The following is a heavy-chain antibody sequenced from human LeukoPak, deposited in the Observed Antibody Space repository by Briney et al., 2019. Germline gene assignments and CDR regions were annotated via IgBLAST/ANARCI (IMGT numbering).Heavy chain of an antibody. D-gene: IGHD3-10*01. CDR2: IRYDGSNK. J-gene: IGHJ4*02. CDR1: GFTFSSYG. CDR3: YTYYYGSGSYYDY. Sequence: GGSLRLSCAASGFTFSSYGMHWVRQAPGKGLEWVAFIRYDGSNKYYADSVKGRFTISKDNSKNTLYLQMNSLRAEDTAVYYCYTYYYGSGSYYDYWGQGTLVTVSS. V-gene: IGHV3-30*02.